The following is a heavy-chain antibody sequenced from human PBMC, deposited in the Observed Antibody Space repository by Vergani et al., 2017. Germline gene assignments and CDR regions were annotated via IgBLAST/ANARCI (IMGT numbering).Heavy chain of an antibody. CDR1: GFTFSSYG. J-gene: IGHJ4*02. V-gene: IGHV3-33*08. Sequence: QVQLVESGGGVVQPGRSLRLSCAASGFTFSSYGMHWVRQAPGKGLEWVAVIWYDGSNKYYADSVKGRFTISRDNSKNTLYLQMNSLRAEDTAVYYCARDGGRYTDYYFDYWGQGTLVTVSS. D-gene: IGHD3-9*01. CDR3: ARDGGRYTDYYFDY. CDR2: IWYDGSNK.